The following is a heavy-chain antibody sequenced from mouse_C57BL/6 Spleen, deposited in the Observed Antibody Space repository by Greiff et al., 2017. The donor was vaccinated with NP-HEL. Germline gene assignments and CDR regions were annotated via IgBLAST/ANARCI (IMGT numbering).Heavy chain of an antibody. CDR3: ARGDYYGSSYYWYFDV. D-gene: IGHD1-1*01. J-gene: IGHJ1*03. Sequence: VQLQQSGAELARPGASVKLSCKASGYTFTSYGISWVKQRTGQGLEWIGEIYPRSGNTYYNEKFKGKATLTADKSSSTAYMELRSLTSEDSAVYFWARGDYYGSSYYWYFDVWGTGTTVTVSS. V-gene: IGHV1-81*01. CDR1: GYTFTSYG. CDR2: IYPRSGNT.